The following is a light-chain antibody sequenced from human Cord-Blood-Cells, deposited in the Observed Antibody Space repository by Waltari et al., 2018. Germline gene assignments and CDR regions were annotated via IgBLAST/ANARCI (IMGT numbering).Light chain of an antibody. CDR2: DVS. Sequence: QSSLTQPRSVSGSPGQSVTISCTGTTSDVGGYNYVSWYQQHPGKAPKLMMYDVSKRPSAFPHLFSGAKSGNAASRTISGRQAEDEAAYSCCSYAGSYTVKVFGEGTKLSIL. CDR3: CSYAGSYTVKV. V-gene: IGLV2-11*01. J-gene: IGLJ3*02. CDR1: TSDVGGYNY.